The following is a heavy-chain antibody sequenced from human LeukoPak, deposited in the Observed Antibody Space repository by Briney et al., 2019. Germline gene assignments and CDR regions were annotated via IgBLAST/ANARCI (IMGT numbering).Heavy chain of an antibody. Sequence: SVKVSCKASGGTFSSYAISWVRQAPGQGLEWMGGIIPIFGTANYAQKFQGRVTITTDESTSTAYMELSSLRSEDTAVYYCARDGRSRGDGYNYYFDYWDQGTLVTVSS. CDR1: GGTFSSYA. D-gene: IGHD5-24*01. CDR2: IIPIFGTA. J-gene: IGHJ4*02. CDR3: ARDGRSRGDGYNYYFDY. V-gene: IGHV1-69*05.